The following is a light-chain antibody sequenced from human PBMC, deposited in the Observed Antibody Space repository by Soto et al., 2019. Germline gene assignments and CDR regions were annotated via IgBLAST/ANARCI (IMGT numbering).Light chain of an antibody. V-gene: IGLV2-23*01. CDR3: CSYAGTRTSWV. J-gene: IGLJ1*01. CDR2: EGT. CDR1: SSDVGTFNL. Sequence: QSALTQPASVSGFLGQSITMSCTGSSSDVGTFNLVSWFQQHPGKAPKLLIFEGTKRPSGVSDRFSGSKSGNTASLTISGLQAEDEADYHCCSYAGTRTSWVFGTGTKVDRP.